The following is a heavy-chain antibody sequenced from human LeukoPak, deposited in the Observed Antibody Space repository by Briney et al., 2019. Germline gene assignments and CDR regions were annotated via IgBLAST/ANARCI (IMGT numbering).Heavy chain of an antibody. V-gene: IGHV4-61*01. Sequence: SETLSLTCIVSGGSVSSGSYYWSWIRQPPGKGLEWIGYIYYSGSTNYNPSLKSRVTISVDTSKNQFSLKLSSVTAADTAVYYCARDRDTAMARAPAFDIWGQGTMVTVSS. CDR3: ARDRDTAMARAPAFDI. J-gene: IGHJ3*02. CDR2: IYYSGST. CDR1: GGSVSSGSYY. D-gene: IGHD5-18*01.